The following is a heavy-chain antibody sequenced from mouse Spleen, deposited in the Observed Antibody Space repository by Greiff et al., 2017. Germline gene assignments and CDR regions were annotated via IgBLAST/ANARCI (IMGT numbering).Heavy chain of an antibody. CDR1: GFAFSSYD. D-gene: IGHD2-14*01. V-gene: IGHV5-12-1*01. Sequence: EVQLVESGGGLVKPGGSLKLSCAASGFAFSSYDMSWVRQTPEKRLEWVAHISSGGGSTYYPDTVKGRFTISRDNAKNTLYLQMSSLKSEDTAMYYCARQGRYDVFYAMDYWGQGTSVTVSS. CDR2: ISSGGGST. J-gene: IGHJ4*01. CDR3: ARQGRYDVFYAMDY.